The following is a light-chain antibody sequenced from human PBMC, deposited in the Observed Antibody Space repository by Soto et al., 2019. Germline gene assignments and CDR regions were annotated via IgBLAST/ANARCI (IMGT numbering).Light chain of an antibody. J-gene: IGLJ1*01. Sequence: QSALTQPASVSGSPGQSITISCTGTSSDVGGYNYVSWYQQHPGKAPKLMIYDVSNRPSGVSNRFSGSKSGNTASLTISGLQAEDEADYYCSSYSSRNTHVFGTGTKLTDL. CDR2: DVS. V-gene: IGLV2-14*03. CDR3: SSYSSRNTHV. CDR1: SSDVGGYNY.